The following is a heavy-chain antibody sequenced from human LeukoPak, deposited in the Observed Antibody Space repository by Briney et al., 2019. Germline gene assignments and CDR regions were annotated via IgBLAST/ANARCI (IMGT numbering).Heavy chain of an antibody. CDR3: AKVVVRDSEDY. J-gene: IGHJ4*02. D-gene: IGHD3-10*01. CDR1: GFTFGDYS. V-gene: IGHV3-49*04. Sequence: PGGSLRLSCRGSGFTFGDYSMTWVRQAPGKGLEWVGFIRSKTYGGTTEYAASVKGRFTISRDNSKNTLYLQMNSLRAEDTAVYYCAKVVVRDSEDYWGQGTLVTVSS. CDR2: IRSKTYGGTT.